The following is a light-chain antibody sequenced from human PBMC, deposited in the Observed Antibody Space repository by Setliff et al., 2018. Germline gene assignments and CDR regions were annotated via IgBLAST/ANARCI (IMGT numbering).Light chain of an antibody. V-gene: IGLV2-14*01. CDR1: IGDVGAYDF. J-gene: IGLJ1*01. CDR2: EVT. Sequence: QSALTKPASVSGSPGQSITISCSGTIGDVGAYDFVYWYQHHPGKAPKLVIYEVTNRPSGISNRFSGSKSGSSASLFISGLQAEDEADYYCRAYTSSSTYVFGTGTKVTVL. CDR3: RAYTSSSTYV.